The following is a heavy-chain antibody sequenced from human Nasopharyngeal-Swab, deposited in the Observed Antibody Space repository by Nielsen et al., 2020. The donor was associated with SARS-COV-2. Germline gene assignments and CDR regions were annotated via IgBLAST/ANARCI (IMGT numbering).Heavy chain of an antibody. D-gene: IGHD3-10*01. Sequence: GGSLRLSCAASGFTFSSYGMHWVRQAPGKGLEWVAVIWYDGSNKYYADPVKGRFTISRDNSKNTLYLQMNSLRAEDTAVYYCARDLMYGSGSRMDVWGQGTTVTVSS. J-gene: IGHJ6*02. CDR2: IWYDGSNK. CDR1: GFTFSSYG. V-gene: IGHV3-33*01. CDR3: ARDLMYGSGSRMDV.